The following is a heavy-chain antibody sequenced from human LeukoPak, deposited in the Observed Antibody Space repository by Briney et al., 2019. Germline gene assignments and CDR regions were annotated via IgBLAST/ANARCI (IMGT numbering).Heavy chain of an antibody. J-gene: IGHJ6*02. Sequence: GGSLRLSCAASGFTFSSYAMSWVRQAPGKGLEWVSAISGSGGNTYYADSVKGRFTVSRDNAKSSLFLQMNSLRAEDTAVYYCATEVGPRYYYYAMDVWGQGTTVTVS. CDR2: ISGSGGNT. V-gene: IGHV3-23*01. CDR1: GFTFSSYA. CDR3: ATEVGPRYYYYAMDV. D-gene: IGHD1-26*01.